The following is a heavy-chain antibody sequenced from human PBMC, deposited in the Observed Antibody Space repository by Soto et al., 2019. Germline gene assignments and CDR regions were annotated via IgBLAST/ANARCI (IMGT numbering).Heavy chain of an antibody. D-gene: IGHD4-17*01. J-gene: IGHJ6*02. CDR1: GFTFSSYG. V-gene: IGHV3-33*01. Sequence: GGSLRLSCAASGFTFSSYGMHWVRQAPGKGLEWVAVIWYDGSNKYYADSVKGRFTISRDNSKNTLYLQMNSLRAEDTAVYYCARERGDYGGKYYYYYGMDVWGQGTTVTVSS. CDR3: ARERGDYGGKYYYYYGMDV. CDR2: IWYDGSNK.